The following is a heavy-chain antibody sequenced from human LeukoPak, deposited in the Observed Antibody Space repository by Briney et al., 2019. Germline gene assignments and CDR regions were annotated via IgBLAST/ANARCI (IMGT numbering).Heavy chain of an antibody. V-gene: IGHV1-46*01. D-gene: IGHD6-19*01. CDR1: VYTFTTYY. J-gene: IGHJ5*02. CDR2: INPSGGST. CDR3: ARERGVAVAGEGVDP. Sequence: ASVKVSCKAAVYTFTTYYMHWVRQAPGQGLEWMGTINPSGGSTSYAQKFQGRVTMTRDTSTSTVYMELSSLRSEDTAVYYCARERGVAVAGEGVDPWGQGTLVTVSS.